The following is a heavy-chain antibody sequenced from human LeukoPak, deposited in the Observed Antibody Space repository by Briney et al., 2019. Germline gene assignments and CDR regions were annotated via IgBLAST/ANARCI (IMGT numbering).Heavy chain of an antibody. CDR2: INHSGST. CDR3: ASSLGVRGGFDY. J-gene: IGHJ4*02. Sequence: KPSETLSLTCAVYGGSFSGYYWSWIRQPPGKGLEWIGEINHSGSTNYNPSLKSRVTISVDTSKNQFSLKLSSVTAADTAVYYCASSLGVRGGFDYWGQGTLVTVSS. V-gene: IGHV4-34*01. D-gene: IGHD3-10*01. CDR1: GGSFSGYY.